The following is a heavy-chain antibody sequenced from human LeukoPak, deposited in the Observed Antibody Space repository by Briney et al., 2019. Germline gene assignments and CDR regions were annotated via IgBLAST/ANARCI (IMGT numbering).Heavy chain of an antibody. Sequence: SETLSLTCTVSGGSISSSSYYWGWIRQPPGKGLEWMGSIYYSGSTYYNPSLKSRVTISVDTSKNQFSLTLTSVTAADTAVYYCARDRSVGVLPAPPFDFWGQGTLVTVSS. D-gene: IGHD6-6*01. V-gene: IGHV4-39*02. CDR1: GGSISSSSYY. CDR2: IYYSGST. J-gene: IGHJ4*02. CDR3: ARDRSVGVLPAPPFDF.